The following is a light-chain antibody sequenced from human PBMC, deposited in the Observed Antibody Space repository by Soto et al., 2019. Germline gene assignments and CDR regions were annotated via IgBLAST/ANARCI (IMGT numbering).Light chain of an antibody. CDR2: AAS. CDR3: QRANSFPFA. V-gene: IGKV1-12*01. CDR1: QGINSW. Sequence: DIQMTQSPSSVSASVGDRVTITCRASQGINSWLDWYQQKPGKAPKLLIYAASGLQSGVPSRFSGSGSGTDFTLTISSLQPEDFGTYYCQRANSFPFAFGPGTTVDIK. J-gene: IGKJ3*01.